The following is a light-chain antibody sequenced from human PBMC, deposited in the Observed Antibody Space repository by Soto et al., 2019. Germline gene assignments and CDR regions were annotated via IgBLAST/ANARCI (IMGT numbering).Light chain of an antibody. CDR2: EVS. CDR1: SSDVGGYNF. J-gene: IGLJ2*01. V-gene: IGLV2-14*01. CDR3: SSCTSSSTVV. Sequence: QSVLTQPASVSGSPGQSITISCTGTSSDVGGYNFVSWYQQHPGKAPKLMIYEVSNRPSGVSNRFSGSKSGNTASLTISGLQAEDEADYYCSSCTSSSTVVFGGGTKVTVL.